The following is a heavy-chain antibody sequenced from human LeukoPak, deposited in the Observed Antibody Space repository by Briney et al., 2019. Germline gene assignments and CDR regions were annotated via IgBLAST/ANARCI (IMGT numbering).Heavy chain of an antibody. CDR3: ARGGVGATTYVWFDP. D-gene: IGHD1-26*01. V-gene: IGHV1-46*01. CDR1: GYTFTNYY. Sequence: ASVKVSCKASGYTFTNYYIHWVRQPPGQGLECMGIINPSGGSTSYAQKFQGRVTMTRDMSTSTVYMELSSLRSEDTAVYYCARGGVGATTYVWFDPWGQGTLVTASS. CDR2: INPSGGST. J-gene: IGHJ5*02.